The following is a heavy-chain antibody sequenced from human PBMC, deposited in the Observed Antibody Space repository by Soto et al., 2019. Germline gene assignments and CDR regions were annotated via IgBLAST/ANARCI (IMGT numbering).Heavy chain of an antibody. V-gene: IGHV3-30-3*01. Sequence: GGSLRLSCAASGFTFSSYAMHWVRQAPGKGLEWVAVISYDGSNKYYADYVKGRFTISRDNSKNTLYLQMNSLRAEDTAVYYCARETNAWELTYFDYWGQGALVTVSS. CDR2: ISYDGSNK. CDR1: GFTFSSYA. CDR3: ARETNAWELTYFDY. D-gene: IGHD1-26*01. J-gene: IGHJ4*02.